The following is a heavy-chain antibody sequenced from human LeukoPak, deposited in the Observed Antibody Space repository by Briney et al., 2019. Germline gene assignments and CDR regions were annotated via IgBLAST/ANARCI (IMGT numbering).Heavy chain of an antibody. Sequence: ASVKVSCKASGYTFTSYGISWVRQAPGQGLEWMGWISAYNGNTNYAQKLQGRVTMTTDTSTSTAYMEVRSLRSDDTAVYYCARSIVATTYNWFDPWGQGTLVTVSS. CDR2: ISAYNGNT. V-gene: IGHV1-18*01. D-gene: IGHD5-12*01. CDR1: GYTFTSYG. J-gene: IGHJ5*02. CDR3: ARSIVATTYNWFDP.